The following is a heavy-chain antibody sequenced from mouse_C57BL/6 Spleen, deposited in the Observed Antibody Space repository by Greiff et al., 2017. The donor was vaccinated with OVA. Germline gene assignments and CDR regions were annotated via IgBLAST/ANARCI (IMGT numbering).Heavy chain of an antibody. CDR3: TRDSYYDYDDYWYFDV. V-gene: IGHV5-9-1*02. D-gene: IGHD2-4*01. CDR1: GFTFSSYA. Sequence: EVKLMESGEGLVKPGGSLKLSCAASGFTFSSYAMSWVRQTPEKRLEWVAYISSGGDYIYYADTVKGRFTISRDNARNTLYLQMSSLKSEDTAMYYCTRDSYYDYDDYWYFDVWGTGTTVTVSS. J-gene: IGHJ1*03. CDR2: ISSGGDYI.